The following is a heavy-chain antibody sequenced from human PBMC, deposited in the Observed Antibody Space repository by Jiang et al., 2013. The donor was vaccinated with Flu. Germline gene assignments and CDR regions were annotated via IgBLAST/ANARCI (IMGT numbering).Heavy chain of an antibody. CDR1: GGSISSGSYY. V-gene: IGHV4-61*02. Sequence: PGLVKPSQTLSLTCTVSGGSISSGSYYWSWIRQPAGKGLEWIGRIYTSGNTNYNPSLKSRVTISVDTSKNQFSLKLSSVTAADTAVYYCAGEHSGLTVVTPGYWGQGTLVTVSS. J-gene: IGHJ4*02. D-gene: IGHD4-23*01. CDR2: IYTSGNT. CDR3: AGEHSGLTVVTPGY.